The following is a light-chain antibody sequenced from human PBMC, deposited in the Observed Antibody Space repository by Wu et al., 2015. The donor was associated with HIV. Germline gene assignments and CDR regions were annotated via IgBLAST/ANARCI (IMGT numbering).Light chain of an antibody. V-gene: IGKV3-15*01. CDR2: ATS. Sequence: EIMMTQSPAALSVSPGERVTLSCRASQNISTYLVWYQQKPGQAPRLLIYATSTRATGIPSRFSGSGSGTEFTLTISSLQSEDSAVYHCQQYNSGLDHFGQGHDWRLN. CDR3: QQYNSGLDH. J-gene: IGKJ5*01. CDR1: QNISTY.